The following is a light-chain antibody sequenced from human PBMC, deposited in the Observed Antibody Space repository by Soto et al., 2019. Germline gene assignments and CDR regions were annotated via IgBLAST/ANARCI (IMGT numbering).Light chain of an antibody. J-gene: IGKJ4*01. CDR2: DAS. CDR3: QQYDNYPLT. CDR1: QSINNW. V-gene: IGKV1-5*01. Sequence: DIQMTQSPSTLSASVGDRVTITCRASQSINNWLAWYQQKPGKAPKFLIYDASNLESGVPSRFSGSASGTEFTLTISSLQPDDSATYYCQQYDNYPLTFGGGTKVDI.